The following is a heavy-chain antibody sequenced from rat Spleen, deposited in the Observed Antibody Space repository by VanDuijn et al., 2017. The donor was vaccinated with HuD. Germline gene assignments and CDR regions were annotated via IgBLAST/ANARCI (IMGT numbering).Heavy chain of an antibody. CDR1: GFSLTRSN. Sequence: QVQLKESGPGLLQPSQTLSLSCTIAGFSLTRSNVHWVRQPPGKGLEWMGVIWNTGDTRSNSALRSRLNISRDTSKSQVFLKMNSLQTEDTAMYFCASGILDFWGQGVMVTVSS. V-gene: IGHV2-41*01. J-gene: IGHJ2*01. CDR3: ASGILDF. D-gene: IGHD1-4*01. CDR2: IWNTGDT.